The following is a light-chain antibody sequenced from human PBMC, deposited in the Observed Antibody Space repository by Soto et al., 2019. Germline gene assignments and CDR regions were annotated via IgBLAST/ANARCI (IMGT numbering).Light chain of an antibody. CDR1: QSVSSRY. V-gene: IGKV3D-20*02. CDR3: QQRSNWPLT. J-gene: IGKJ4*01. CDR2: GAS. Sequence: ETVLTQSPGTLSLSPGERATLSCRASQSVSSRYLDWYQQKSGQAPRLLIYGASSRATGIPDRFSGSGSGTDFTLTISRLEPEDFAVYYCQQRSNWPLTFGGGTKVEIK.